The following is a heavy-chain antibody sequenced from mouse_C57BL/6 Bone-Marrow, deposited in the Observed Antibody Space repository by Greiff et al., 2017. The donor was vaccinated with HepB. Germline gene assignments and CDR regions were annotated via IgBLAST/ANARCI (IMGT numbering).Heavy chain of an antibody. Sequence: EVKLMESGGGLVKPGGSLKLSCAASGFTFSDYGMHWVRQAPEKGLEWVAYISSGSSTIYYADTVKGRFTISRDNAKNTLFLQMTSLRSEDTAMYYCARLSYSTRDYWGQGTTLTVSS. CDR2: ISSGSSTI. CDR1: GFTFSDYG. J-gene: IGHJ2*01. V-gene: IGHV5-17*01. CDR3: ARLSYSTRDY. D-gene: IGHD2-5*01.